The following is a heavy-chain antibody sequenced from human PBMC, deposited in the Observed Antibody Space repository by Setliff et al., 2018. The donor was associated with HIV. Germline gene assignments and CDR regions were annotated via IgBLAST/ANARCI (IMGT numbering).Heavy chain of an antibody. CDR1: GGSISSSSYY. Sequence: TLSLTCTVSGGSISSSSYYWGWIRQPPGRGLEWIGSIYYSGSTYYNPSLKSRVTISVDTSKNQFSLKLSSVTAADTAVYYCAGERGITMIVVVILDAFDIWGQGTMVTVSS. J-gene: IGHJ3*02. V-gene: IGHV4-39*07. CDR2: IYYSGST. CDR3: AGERGITMIVVVILDAFDI. D-gene: IGHD3-22*01.